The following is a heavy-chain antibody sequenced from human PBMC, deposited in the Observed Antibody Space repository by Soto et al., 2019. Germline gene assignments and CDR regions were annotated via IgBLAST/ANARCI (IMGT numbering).Heavy chain of an antibody. CDR3: AKDPYGYYVGGFDY. J-gene: IGHJ4*02. CDR1: GFMFSSYG. Sequence: QVQLVESGGGVVQPGRSLRLSCAASGFMFSSYGIHWVRQAPGKGLEWVAVISYDGSDKYYADSVKGRFTISRDNSKSTLYLQMNSLRIEDTAVYYCAKDPYGYYVGGFDYWGQGTLVTVSS. CDR2: ISYDGSDK. D-gene: IGHD4-17*01. V-gene: IGHV3-30*18.